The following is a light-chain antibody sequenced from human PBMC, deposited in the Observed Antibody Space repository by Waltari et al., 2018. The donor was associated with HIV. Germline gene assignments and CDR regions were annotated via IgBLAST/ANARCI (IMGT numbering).Light chain of an antibody. V-gene: IGKV3-11*01. CDR3: QQRTNWPIT. CDR1: QSVSNY. CDR2: DAS. J-gene: IGKJ5*01. Sequence: EIVLKQSPASLSLSPGVRATLSCRASQSVSNYLAWYQHKPDQAPRLLIYDASNRATGIPARFSGSGSGTDFTLTISSLEPEDFAVYYCQQRTNWPITFGQGTRLEIK.